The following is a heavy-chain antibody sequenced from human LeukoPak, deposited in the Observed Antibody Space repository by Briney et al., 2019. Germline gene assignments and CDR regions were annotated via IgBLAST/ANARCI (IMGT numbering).Heavy chain of an antibody. J-gene: IGHJ3*02. D-gene: IGHD3-9*01. CDR3: ARSRYLDWGGAFDM. CDR2: IYSGGST. V-gene: IGHV3-66*01. Sequence: GGSLRLSCAASGFTVSSNYMTWVRQAPGKGLEWVSVIYSGGSTYYTDSVKGRFTISRDDSKNTVYLQLNSLRGEGTAIYYCARSRYLDWGGAFDMWGQGTMVTVSS. CDR1: GFTVSSNY.